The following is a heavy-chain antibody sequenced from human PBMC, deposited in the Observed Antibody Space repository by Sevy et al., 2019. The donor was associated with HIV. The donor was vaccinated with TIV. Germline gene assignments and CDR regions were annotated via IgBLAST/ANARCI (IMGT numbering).Heavy chain of an antibody. V-gene: IGHV3-23*01. J-gene: IGHJ4*02. CDR2: ISGSGGST. Sequence: GGSLRLSCAAAGFTFSNYGMSWVRQAPGKGLEWVSAISGSGGSTYYADTVKGRFNISRDNSKNTLYLQMNSLRAEDTAVYYCAKDPPYYYDTSGSLGDYWGQGTLVTVSS. D-gene: IGHD3-22*01. CDR1: GFTFSNYG. CDR3: AKDPPYYYDTSGSLGDY.